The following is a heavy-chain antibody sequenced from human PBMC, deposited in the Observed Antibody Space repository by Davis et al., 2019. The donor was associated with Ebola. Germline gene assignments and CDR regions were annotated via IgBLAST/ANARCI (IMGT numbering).Heavy chain of an antibody. V-gene: IGHV4-34*01. D-gene: IGHD3-10*01. CDR3: ARGQNYYGSGSYLKMGYDGMDV. Sequence: MPGGSLRLSCAVYGGSFSGYYWSWIRQPPGKGLEWIGEISDSGSTNYDPSLKSRVSISIDTSKHQFSLKLSSVTAADTAVYYCARGQNYYGSGSYLKMGYDGMDVWGQGSTVTVSS. CDR1: GGSFSGYY. J-gene: IGHJ6*02. CDR2: ISDSGST.